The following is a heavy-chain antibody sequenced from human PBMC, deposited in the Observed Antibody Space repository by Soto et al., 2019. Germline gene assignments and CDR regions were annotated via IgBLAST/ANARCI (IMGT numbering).Heavy chain of an antibody. CDR2: VYSSGTT. Sequence: ETLSLTCSVSGGSINSYWWSWIRQPAGKGLEWIGRVYSSGTTDYNPSLNSRATLSVGTSKNQFSLKLSSVTAADTAVYYCARDIGSYAYGEGYWGQGIQVTVSS. CDR1: GGSINSYW. D-gene: IGHD3-10*01. J-gene: IGHJ4*02. CDR3: ARDIGSYAYGEGY. V-gene: IGHV4-4*07.